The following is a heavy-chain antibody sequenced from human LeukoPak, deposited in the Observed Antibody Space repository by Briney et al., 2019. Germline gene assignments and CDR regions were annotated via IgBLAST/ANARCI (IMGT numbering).Heavy chain of an antibody. J-gene: IGHJ4*02. Sequence: PGGSLRLSCAASGFTFSTYAMSWVRQAPGKGLEWVSIISGSGVSTYYADSVKGRFTISRDNSKNTLYLQLKSLRAEDTAVYYCARDYYDSSGYYYVHDYWGQRTLVTVSS. V-gene: IGHV3-23*01. CDR2: ISGSGVST. CDR3: ARDYYDSSGYYYVHDY. D-gene: IGHD3-22*01. CDR1: GFTFSTYA.